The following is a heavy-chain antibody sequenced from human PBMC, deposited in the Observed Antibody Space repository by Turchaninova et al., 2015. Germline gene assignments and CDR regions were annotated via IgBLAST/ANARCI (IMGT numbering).Heavy chain of an antibody. CDR3: AGAGGYGDY. CDR1: GYTFTSYY. D-gene: IGHD3-16*01. Sequence: QVQLVQSGAEVKKPGASVKVSCKASGYTFTSYYMHWVRQALGQGLEWMGIIHPSGGGTRSTQTYKGRVTRNRDRTRKTSTGAGYRELSSLGAEETAVYYWAGAGGYGDYWGQGTLVTVAS. V-gene: IGHV1-46*01. J-gene: IGHJ4*02. CDR2: IHPSGGGT.